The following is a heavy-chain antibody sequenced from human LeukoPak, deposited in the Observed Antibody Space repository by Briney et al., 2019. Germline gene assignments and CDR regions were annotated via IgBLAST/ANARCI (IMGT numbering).Heavy chain of an antibody. CDR3: AREVLTGYYRPFPDY. Sequence: SETLSLTCTVSGYSISSGYYWGWIRQPPGKGLEWIGSIYHSGSTYYNPSLKSRVTISVDTSKNQFSLKLSSVTAADTAVYYCAREVLTGYYRPFPDYWGQGTLVTVSS. CDR2: IYHSGST. J-gene: IGHJ4*02. D-gene: IGHD3-9*01. V-gene: IGHV4-38-2*02. CDR1: GYSISSGYY.